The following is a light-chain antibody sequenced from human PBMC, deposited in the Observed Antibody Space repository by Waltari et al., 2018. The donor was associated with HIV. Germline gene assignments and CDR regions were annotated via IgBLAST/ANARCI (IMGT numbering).Light chain of an antibody. CDR3: ATWDDSLNGVI. J-gene: IGLJ2*01. CDR1: SSNIGSNY. CDR2: RNN. V-gene: IGLV1-47*01. Sequence: QSVLTQPPSTSGTPGQRVTISCSGSSSNIGSNYVYWYQQLPGTAPKLLIYRNNQRPSGVPDRFSGSRSGTSASLAISWLQSEDEADYYCATWDDSLNGVIFGGGTTLTVL.